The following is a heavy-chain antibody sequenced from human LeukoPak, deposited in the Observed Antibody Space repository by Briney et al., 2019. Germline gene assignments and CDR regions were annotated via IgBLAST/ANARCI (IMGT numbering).Heavy chain of an antibody. J-gene: IGHJ6*03. CDR3: ARASSSWSLYYYYYYYMDV. Sequence: SETLSLTCTVSGGSISSYYGSWIRQPPGKGLEWIGYIYYSGSTNYNPSLKSRVTISVDTSKNQFSLKLSSVTAADTAVYYCARASSSWSLYYYYYYYMDVWGKGTTVTVSS. CDR1: GGSISSYY. CDR2: IYYSGST. V-gene: IGHV4-59*01. D-gene: IGHD6-13*01.